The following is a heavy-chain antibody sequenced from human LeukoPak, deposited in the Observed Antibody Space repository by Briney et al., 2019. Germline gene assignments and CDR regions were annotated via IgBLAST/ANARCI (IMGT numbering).Heavy chain of an antibody. CDR3: AKDAHSGSYFDY. Sequence: GGSLRLSCAASGFTFSSYAMSWVRQAPGKGLEWVSAISGSGGSTYYADSVKGRLTISRDNSKNTLYLQMNSLRVEDTAVYYCAKDAHSGSYFDYWGQGILVTVSS. J-gene: IGHJ4*01. V-gene: IGHV3-23*01. CDR2: ISGSGGST. CDR1: GFTFSSYA. D-gene: IGHD1-26*01.